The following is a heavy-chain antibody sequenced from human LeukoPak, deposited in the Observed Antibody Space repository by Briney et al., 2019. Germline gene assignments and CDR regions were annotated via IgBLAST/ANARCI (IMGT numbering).Heavy chain of an antibody. V-gene: IGHV1-18*01. CDR1: GYTFTFYD. Sequence: ASVKVSCKASGYTFTFYDITWVRQAPGQGLEWMGWISGYSGNTNYAQNLQGRVTMTRDTSTSTAYMELRSLRSDDTAVYYCARGAGSSSAGVDYWGQGTLVTVAS. D-gene: IGHD6-6*01. CDR2: ISGYSGNT. J-gene: IGHJ4*02. CDR3: ARGAGSSSAGVDY.